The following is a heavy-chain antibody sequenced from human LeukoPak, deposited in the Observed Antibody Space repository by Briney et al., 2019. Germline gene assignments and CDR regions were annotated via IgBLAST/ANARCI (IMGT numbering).Heavy chain of an antibody. CDR1: GFTFSSYE. CDR2: IIIIGSSI. J-gene: IGHJ6*04. CDR3: AELGITMIGGV. Sequence: GRSLRLSCAASGFTFSSYEMNWVRQAPGEGLEWVSYIIIIGSSIYYADSGTGRLTISRNNANHSLYIQINSQRSADTSVSVCAELGITMIGGVWGKGTTVTISS. D-gene: IGHD3-22*01. V-gene: IGHV3-48*03.